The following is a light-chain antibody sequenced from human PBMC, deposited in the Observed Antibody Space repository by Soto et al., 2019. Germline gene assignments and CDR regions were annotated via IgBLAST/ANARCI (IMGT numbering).Light chain of an antibody. CDR1: QSIDTW. Sequence: DIQMTQSPSTLSASVGDRVTITCRASQSIDTWLAWHQQKPGQVPKLLISKASSLESGVPSRFSGSGSGTEFTLTISSLQPDDSATYYCQQYNSYRAFGQGAIVDVK. CDR3: QQYNSYRA. CDR2: KAS. V-gene: IGKV1-5*03. J-gene: IGKJ1*01.